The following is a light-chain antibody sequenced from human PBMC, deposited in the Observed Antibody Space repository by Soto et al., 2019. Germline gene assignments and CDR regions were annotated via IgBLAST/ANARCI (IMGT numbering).Light chain of an antibody. Sequence: DVQMTQSPSSPSASVGDRVTITCRASQGISTYLAWYQQKPGQLPKLLIYSASTLQSGVPSRFSGSGSGTDFTLTISSLQPEDVATYYCQKYDFVPLTFGGGTTVDIK. V-gene: IGKV1-27*01. CDR3: QKYDFVPLT. CDR1: QGISTY. CDR2: SAS. J-gene: IGKJ4*01.